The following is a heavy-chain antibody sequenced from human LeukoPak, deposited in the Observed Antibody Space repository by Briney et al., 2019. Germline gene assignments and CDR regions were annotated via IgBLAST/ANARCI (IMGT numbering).Heavy chain of an antibody. V-gene: IGHV4-59*12. J-gene: IGHJ4*02. CDR1: GGSISSYY. Sequence: KPSETLSLTCTVSGGSISSYYWSWIRQPPGKGLEWIGYIYYSGSTNYNPSLKSRVTISVDTSKNQFSLKLSSVTAADTAVYYCARDDYYDSSGYLDYWGQGTLVTVSS. D-gene: IGHD3-22*01. CDR2: IYYSGST. CDR3: ARDDYYDSSGYLDY.